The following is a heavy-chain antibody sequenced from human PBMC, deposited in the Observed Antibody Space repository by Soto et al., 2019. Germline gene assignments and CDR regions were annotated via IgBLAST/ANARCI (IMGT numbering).Heavy chain of an antibody. D-gene: IGHD6-19*01. V-gene: IGHV3-15*07. Sequence: EVQLVESGGGLVKPGGSLRLSCAASNFSFNNAWMNWVRQAPGKGLEWVGRIKSKTDGGTTDYAAPVKGRFTISRDDSKNTLYLQMNSLETEDTAVYHCTSGAVISGWFVVDHWGQGALVTVSS. CDR2: IKSKTDGGTT. CDR3: TSGAVISGWFVVDH. J-gene: IGHJ4*02. CDR1: NFSFNNAW.